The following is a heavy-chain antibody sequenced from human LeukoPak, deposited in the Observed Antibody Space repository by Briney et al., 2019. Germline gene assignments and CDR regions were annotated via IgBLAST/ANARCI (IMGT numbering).Heavy chain of an antibody. D-gene: IGHD1-26*01. V-gene: IGHV3-48*03. J-gene: IGHJ4*02. CDR3: VRSRRRELLGTYFDY. CDR1: GYTFSSYE. CDR2: ISGSGSTI. Sequence: GGSLRLSCEGSGYTFSSYEMNWVRQAPGKGLEWVSYISGSGSTIYYADSVKGRFTISRDNAKNSLYLQMNSLRAEDTAVFYCVRSRRRELLGTYFDYWGQGTLVTVSS.